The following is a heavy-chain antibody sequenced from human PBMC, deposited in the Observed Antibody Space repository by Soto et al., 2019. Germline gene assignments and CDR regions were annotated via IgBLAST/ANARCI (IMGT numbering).Heavy chain of an antibody. CDR1: GGTLSRYA. Sequence: SGKVSCKGFGGTLSRYAISWGRQAPGKGRAWMGGIIPIFGTANYAQKFQGRVTITADKSTSTAYMELSSLRSEDTAVYYCASPYCGGDCSPLLRGAFDIWGQGTMVTVSS. J-gene: IGHJ3*02. D-gene: IGHD2-21*02. CDR3: ASPYCGGDCSPLLRGAFDI. CDR2: IIPIFGTA. V-gene: IGHV1-69*06.